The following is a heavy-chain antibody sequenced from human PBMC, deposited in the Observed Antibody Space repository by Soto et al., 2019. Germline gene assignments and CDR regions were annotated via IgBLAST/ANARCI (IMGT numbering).Heavy chain of an antibody. CDR1: GDSISSYY. J-gene: IGHJ5*02. CDR3: ARDPGSGSYYGWFDP. CDR2: IHYSGST. Sequence: SETLSLTCTVSGDSISSYYWSWIRQPPGKGLEWIGYIHYSGSTNYNPSLKSRVTISVDTSKNQFSLKLSSVTAADTAVYYCARDPGSGSYYGWFDPWGQGTLVTVSS. D-gene: IGHD3-10*01. V-gene: IGHV4-59*01.